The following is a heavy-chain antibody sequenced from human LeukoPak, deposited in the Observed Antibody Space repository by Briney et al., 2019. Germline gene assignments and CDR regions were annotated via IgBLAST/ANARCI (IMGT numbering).Heavy chain of an antibody. V-gene: IGHV1-18*04. CDR3: AREDCSGGSCYSTAFDI. D-gene: IGHD2-15*01. Sequence: ASVKVSCKASGYTFTDYFIHWVRQAPGQGLEWMGWISAYNGNTNYAQKLQGRVTMTTDTSTSTAYMELRSLRSDDTAVYYCAREDCSGGSCYSTAFDIWGQGTMVTVSS. CDR2: ISAYNGNT. CDR1: GYTFTDYF. J-gene: IGHJ3*02.